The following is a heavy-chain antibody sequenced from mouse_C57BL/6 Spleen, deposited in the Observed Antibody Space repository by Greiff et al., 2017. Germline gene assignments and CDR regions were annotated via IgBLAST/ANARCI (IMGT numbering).Heavy chain of an antibody. CDR1: GFSLTSYG. Sequence: VKLVESGPGLVAPSQSLSITCTVSGFSLTSYGVHWVRQPPGKGLEWLVVIWSDGSTTYNSALKSRLSISKDNSKSQVFLKMNSLQTDDTAMYYCARHGDGYGYAMDYWGQGTSVTVSS. CDR2: IWSDGST. J-gene: IGHJ4*01. V-gene: IGHV2-6-1*01. CDR3: ARHGDGYGYAMDY. D-gene: IGHD2-3*01.